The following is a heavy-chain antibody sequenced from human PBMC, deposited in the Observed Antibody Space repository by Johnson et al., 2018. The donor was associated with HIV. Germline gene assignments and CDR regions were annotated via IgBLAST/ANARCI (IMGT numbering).Heavy chain of an antibody. D-gene: IGHD3-22*01. Sequence: QEKLVESWGGLVKPGGSLRLSCSASGFTFSDYYITWIRQAPGKGLEWVLSISYDGNNKYYADSVKGRFTISRDNSKNTLYLQMNSLRAEDTAVYYCARDRPIAPFDIWGQWTMVTVSS. J-gene: IGHJ3*02. CDR2: ISYDGNNK. CDR1: GFTFSDYY. CDR3: ARDRPIAPFDI. V-gene: IGHV3-30*03.